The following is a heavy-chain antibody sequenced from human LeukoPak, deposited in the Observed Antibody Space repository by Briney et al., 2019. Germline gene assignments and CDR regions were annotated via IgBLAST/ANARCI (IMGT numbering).Heavy chain of an antibody. CDR3: ARKANCISGSCRYFDY. V-gene: IGHV4-59*01. CDR1: GGSISRYY. Sequence: SETLCLTCTVSGGSISRYYWSWIRQPPGKGLEWIGYIYYSGTTDYNPSLKSRLTMSVDTSKNQFSLKLSSVTAADTAVYYCARKANCISGSCRYFDYWGQGTPVTVSS. J-gene: IGHJ4*02. CDR2: IYYSGTT. D-gene: IGHD2-21*01.